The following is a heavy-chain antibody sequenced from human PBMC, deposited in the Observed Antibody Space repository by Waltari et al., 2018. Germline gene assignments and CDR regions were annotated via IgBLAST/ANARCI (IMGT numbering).Heavy chain of an antibody. CDR1: GYSFTNFD. CDR2: RNPNSGNT. J-gene: IGHJ4*02. D-gene: IGHD2-2*01. V-gene: IGHV1-8*01. CDR3: ARKTSRTIEY. Sequence: QVQLVQSGAEVKKPGASVKVSCKASGYSFTNFDINWVRQATGQGLEWMGWRNPNSGNTGYAEKCQDRVTMTSNISISSAYVELRSLRSEDTAVYYCARKTSRTIEYWGQGTLVTVSS.